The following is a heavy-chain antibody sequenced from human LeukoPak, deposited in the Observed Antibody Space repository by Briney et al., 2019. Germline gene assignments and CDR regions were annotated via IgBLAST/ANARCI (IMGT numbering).Heavy chain of an antibody. CDR1: GGSISSSSYY. CDR3: ARGSNFHAGFDP. CDR2: IYYSGST. Sequence: MTSETLSLTCTVSGGSISSSSYYWGWIRQPPGKGLEWIGSIYYSGSTYYNPSLKSRVTISVDTSKNQFSLKLSSVTAADTAVYYCARGSNFHAGFDPWGQGTLVTVSS. J-gene: IGHJ5*02. D-gene: IGHD6-13*01. V-gene: IGHV4-39*07.